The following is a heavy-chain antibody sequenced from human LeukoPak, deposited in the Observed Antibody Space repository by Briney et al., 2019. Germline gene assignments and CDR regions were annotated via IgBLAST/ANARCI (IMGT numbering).Heavy chain of an antibody. Sequence: GGSLRLSCAASGFTFSSYDMHWVRQATGKGLEWVSAIGTAGDTYYPGSVKGRFTISREDAKNSLYLQMNSLRAGDTAVYYCARVGYSSSWYDYWGQGTLVTVSS. J-gene: IGHJ4*02. CDR1: GFTFSSYD. D-gene: IGHD6-13*01. CDR2: IGTAGDT. CDR3: ARVGYSSSWYDY. V-gene: IGHV3-13*01.